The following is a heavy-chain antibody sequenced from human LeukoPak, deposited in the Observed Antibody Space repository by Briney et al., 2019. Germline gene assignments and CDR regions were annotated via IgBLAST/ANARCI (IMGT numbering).Heavy chain of an antibody. CDR2: IRYDGSNK. CDR3: ARAGGARDGYNYDYYYYMDV. J-gene: IGHJ6*03. CDR1: GFTFSSYG. V-gene: IGHV3-30*02. D-gene: IGHD5-24*01. Sequence: PGGSLRLSCAASGFTFSSYGMHWVRQAPGKGLEWVAFIRYDGSNKYYADSVKGRFTISRDNSKNSLYLQMNSLRAEDTALYYCARAGGARDGYNYDYYYYMDVWGKGTTVTVSS.